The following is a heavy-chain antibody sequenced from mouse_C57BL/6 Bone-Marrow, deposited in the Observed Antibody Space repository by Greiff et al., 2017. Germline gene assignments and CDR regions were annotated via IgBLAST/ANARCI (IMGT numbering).Heavy chain of an antibody. CDR2: IYPSDSET. CDR1: GYTFTSYW. Sequence: VQLQQPGAELVRPGSSVKLSCKASGYTFTSYWMDWVKQRPGQGLEWIGNIYPSDSETHYNQKFKDKATLTVDKSSSTAYMQLSSLTSEDSAVYYCARTHYGSYVGFAYWGQGTLVTVSA. J-gene: IGHJ3*01. CDR3: ARTHYGSYVGFAY. D-gene: IGHD2-1*01. V-gene: IGHV1-61*01.